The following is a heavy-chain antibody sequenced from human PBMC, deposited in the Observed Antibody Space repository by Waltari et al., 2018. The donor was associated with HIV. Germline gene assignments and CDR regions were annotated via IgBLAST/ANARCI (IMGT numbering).Heavy chain of an antibody. CDR3: ARHNYYGSGSPPKNGMDV. CDR1: GGSISSSSYY. Sequence: QLQLQESGPGLVKPSETLSLTCTVSGGSISSSSYYWGWIRQPPGKGLEWIGSIYYSGSTYYNPSLKSRVTISVDTSKNQFSLKLSSVTAADTAVYYCARHNYYGSGSPPKNGMDVWGQGTTVTVSS. CDR2: IYYSGST. V-gene: IGHV4-39*01. D-gene: IGHD3-10*01. J-gene: IGHJ6*02.